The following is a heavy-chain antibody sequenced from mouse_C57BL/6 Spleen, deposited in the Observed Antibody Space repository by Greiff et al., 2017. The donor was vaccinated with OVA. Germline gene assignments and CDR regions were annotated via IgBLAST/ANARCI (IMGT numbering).Heavy chain of an antibody. CDR3: ARQGMVTTREFAY. Sequence: EVKVVESGGGLVQPGGSLKLSCAASGFTFSDYYMYWVRQTPEKRLEWVAYISNGGGSTYYPDTVKGRFTISRDNAKNTLYLQMSRLKSEDTAMYYCARQGMVTTREFAYWGQGTLVTVSA. J-gene: IGHJ3*01. V-gene: IGHV5-12*01. CDR2: ISNGGGST. D-gene: IGHD2-2*01. CDR1: GFTFSDYY.